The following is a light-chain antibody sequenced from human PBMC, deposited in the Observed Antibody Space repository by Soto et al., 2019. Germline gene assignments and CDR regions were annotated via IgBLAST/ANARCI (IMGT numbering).Light chain of an antibody. V-gene: IGKV1-39*01. Sequence: DIPMTQSPSSLSASVGDRVTITCRAGQSISSYLNWYQQKSGKAPKLLIYGATTLQSGVPSRFSGSGSGTEYTLTISNLQPEDFATYFCQQSLYTPPITFGQGTRLDIK. CDR2: GAT. J-gene: IGKJ5*01. CDR3: QQSLYTPPIT. CDR1: QSISSY.